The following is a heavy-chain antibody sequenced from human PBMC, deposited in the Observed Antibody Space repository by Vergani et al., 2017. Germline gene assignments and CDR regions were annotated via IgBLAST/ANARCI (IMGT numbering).Heavy chain of an antibody. CDR2: IWYDGNNK. V-gene: IGHV3-33*01. Sequence: QVQLVESGGGVVQPGRSLRLSCAASGFTFNQYGMHWVRQAPGKGLEWVADIWYDGNNKQYADSVKGRFTISRDNSKSTMYLQMNSLRDEYTGVYYCARDLRLLYNRFDPWGQGTLVTVSS. CDR3: ARDLRLLYNRFDP. CDR1: GFTFNQYG. D-gene: IGHD1-14*01. J-gene: IGHJ5*02.